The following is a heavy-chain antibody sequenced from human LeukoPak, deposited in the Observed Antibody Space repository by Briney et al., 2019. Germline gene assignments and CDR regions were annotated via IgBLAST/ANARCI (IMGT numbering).Heavy chain of an antibody. Sequence: ASVKVSCKASGYTFTSYGISWVRQAPGQGLEWMGWIGAYNGNTNYAQNLQGRVTMTTDTSTSTAYMELRSLRSDDTAVYYCARGYCSSTSCSPGGYWGQGTLVTVSS. CDR3: ARGYCSSTSCSPGGY. V-gene: IGHV1-18*01. CDR2: IGAYNGNT. CDR1: GYTFTSYG. D-gene: IGHD2-2*01. J-gene: IGHJ4*02.